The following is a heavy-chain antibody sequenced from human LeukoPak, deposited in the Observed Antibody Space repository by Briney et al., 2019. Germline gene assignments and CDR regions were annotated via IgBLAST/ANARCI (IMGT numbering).Heavy chain of an antibody. CDR1: GGSISSYY. CDR2: IYYSGST. CDR3: ARELSIAAQYYFDY. V-gene: IGHV4-59*12. Sequence: SETLSLTCTVSGGSISSYYWSWIRQPPGKGLEWIGYIYYSGSTNYNPSLKSRVTISVDTSKNQFSLKLSSVTAADTAVYYCARELSIAAQYYFDYWGQGTLVTVSS. D-gene: IGHD6-6*01. J-gene: IGHJ4*02.